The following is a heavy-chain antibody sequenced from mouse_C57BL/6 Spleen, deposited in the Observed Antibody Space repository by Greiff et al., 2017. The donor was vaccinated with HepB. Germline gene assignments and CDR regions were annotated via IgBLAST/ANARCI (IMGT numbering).Heavy chain of an antibody. V-gene: IGHV1-82*01. Sequence: QVQLKESGPELVKPGASVKISCKASGYAFSSSWMNWVKQRPGKGLEWIGRIYPGDGDTNYNGKFKGKSTLTADKSSSTAYMQLSSLTSEDSAVYFCARMGLTTVVATRGFDYWGQGTTLTVSS. CDR2: IYPGDGDT. CDR3: ARMGLTTVVATRGFDY. D-gene: IGHD1-1*01. J-gene: IGHJ2*01. CDR1: GYAFSSSW.